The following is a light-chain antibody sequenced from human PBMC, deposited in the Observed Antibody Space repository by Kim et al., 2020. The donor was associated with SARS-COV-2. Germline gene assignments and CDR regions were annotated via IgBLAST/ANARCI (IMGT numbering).Light chain of an antibody. Sequence: ASVKVTCTLRRGNNNDAISWHQQQPGKGPRYLMMIKRDGEYIKGDGVPDRFSGSSSGTERYLTISRLQSEDEADYYCQTWGTGTWVFGGGTQLTVL. CDR1: RGNNNDA. V-gene: IGLV4-69*02. J-gene: IGLJ3*02. CDR2: IKRDGEY. CDR3: QTWGTGTWV.